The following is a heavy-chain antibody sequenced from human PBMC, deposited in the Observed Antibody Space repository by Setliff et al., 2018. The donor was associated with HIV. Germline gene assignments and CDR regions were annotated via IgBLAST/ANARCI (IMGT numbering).Heavy chain of an antibody. D-gene: IGHD3-22*01. J-gene: IGHJ1*01. Sequence: ASVKVSCKVSGYTHTELSIHWVRQAPGKGLEWMGGFDPEDVETVYAQKFQGRVTMTEDTSTDTAYMELSSLRSEDTAVYYCATVRGYCYDSSGQEYFQHWGQGTLVTVS. CDR2: FDPEDVET. CDR3: ATVRGYCYDSSGQEYFQH. CDR1: GYTHTELS. V-gene: IGHV1-24*01.